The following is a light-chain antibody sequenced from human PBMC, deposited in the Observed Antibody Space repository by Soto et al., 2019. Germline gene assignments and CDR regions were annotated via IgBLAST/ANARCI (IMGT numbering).Light chain of an antibody. V-gene: IGLV2-23*03. CDR1: SSDVGSYNL. Sequence: QSALTQPASVSGSPGQSITISCTGTSSDVGSYNLVSWYQQHPGKAPKLMIYEGSKRPSGVSNRFSGSKSGNTASLTISGLQAEDEADYYCCSYAAGSTVVFGTGTKVTVL. CDR3: CSYAAGSTVV. CDR2: EGS. J-gene: IGLJ1*01.